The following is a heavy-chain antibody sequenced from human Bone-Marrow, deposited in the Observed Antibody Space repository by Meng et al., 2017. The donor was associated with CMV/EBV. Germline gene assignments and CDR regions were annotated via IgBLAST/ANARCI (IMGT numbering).Heavy chain of an antibody. CDR1: GYTFIDYY. J-gene: IGHJ6*02. CDR3: ARGYYDFWSGGGGMDV. CDR2: INPNNGGT. D-gene: IGHD3-3*01. V-gene: IGHV1-2*02. Sequence: ASVKVSCKASGYTFIDYYIHWVRQAPGQGLEWMGWINPNNGGTNYAQKFQGRVTMTRDTSINTAHMELSRLKYDDTAVYYCARGYYDFWSGGGGMDVWGQGTTVTVSS.